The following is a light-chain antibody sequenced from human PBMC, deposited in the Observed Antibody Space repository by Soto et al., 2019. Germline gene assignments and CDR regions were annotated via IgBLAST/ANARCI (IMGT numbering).Light chain of an antibody. J-gene: IGKJ2*01. CDR2: DAS. CDR3: QQYNSYSQYT. CDR1: QSISSW. Sequence: DIQMTQSPSTLSASVGDRVTITCRASQSISSWLAWYQQKPGKAPKLLIYDASSLESGVPSRFSGSGSGTEFTLTISSLQPYDFAAYYCQQYNSYSQYTFGQGTKVDI. V-gene: IGKV1-5*01.